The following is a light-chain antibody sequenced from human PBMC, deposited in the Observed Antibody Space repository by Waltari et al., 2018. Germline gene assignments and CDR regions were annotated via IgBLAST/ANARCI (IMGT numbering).Light chain of an antibody. CDR1: QGIASW. Sequence: DIQMTQSPSFVSASIGDRVTITCRASQGIASWLAWYQQKPGKAPKVVIYAASRLRSGVPSRFSGSFSGTNFTLMITNLQPEDFATYYCQQANTFPYTFGQGTKLEIK. V-gene: IGKV1D-12*01. CDR3: QQANTFPYT. J-gene: IGKJ2*01. CDR2: AAS.